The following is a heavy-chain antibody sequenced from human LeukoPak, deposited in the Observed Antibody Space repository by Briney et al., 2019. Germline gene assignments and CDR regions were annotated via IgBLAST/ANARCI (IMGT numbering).Heavy chain of an antibody. J-gene: IGHJ4*02. D-gene: IGHD5-18*01. CDR3: AKADTAMVLFY. CDR2: ISYDGSNK. V-gene: IGHV3-30*18. CDR1: GFTFSSYG. Sequence: PGRSLRLSCAASGFTFSSYGMHWVRQAPGKGLEWVAVISYDGSNKYYADSVKGRFTISRDNSKNTLYLQMNSLRAEDTAVYYCAKADTAMVLFYWGQGTLVTVSS.